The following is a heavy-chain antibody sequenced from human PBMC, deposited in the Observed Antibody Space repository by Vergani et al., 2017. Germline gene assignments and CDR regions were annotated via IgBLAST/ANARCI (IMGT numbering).Heavy chain of an antibody. CDR1: GFTFSSYW. J-gene: IGHJ6*01. CDR2: IKQDGSNK. D-gene: IGHD6-19*01. CDR3: AKEENQRLGGDYYYGMDV. V-gene: IGHV3-7*01. Sequence: EVQLVESGGGLVQPGGSLRLSCAASGFTFSSYWMSWVRQAPGEGLEWVANIKQDGSNKYYADSVKGRFTISRDNSKNTLYLQMNSLRAEDTAVYYCAKEENQRLGGDYYYGMDVWGEGTTVTVYS.